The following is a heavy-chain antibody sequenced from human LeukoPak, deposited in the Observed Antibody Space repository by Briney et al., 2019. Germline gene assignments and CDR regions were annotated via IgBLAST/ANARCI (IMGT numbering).Heavy chain of an antibody. Sequence: GGPRLSCAAAGVTFCNILLRWGRRAPGEGLGGGANKKQDGSEKYYVDSVKGRFTISRDNTNNKLYLQMFSLRDEDTAMYYCARHRGFPTTAKKLIDHWGQGTLVTVSS. CDR1: GVTFCNIL. V-gene: IGHV3-7*01. D-gene: IGHD1-1*01. J-gene: IGHJ4*02. CDR2: KKQDGSEK. CDR3: ARHRGFPTTAKKLIDH.